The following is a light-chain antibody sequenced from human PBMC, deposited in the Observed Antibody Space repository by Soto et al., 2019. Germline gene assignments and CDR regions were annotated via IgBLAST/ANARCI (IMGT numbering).Light chain of an antibody. CDR3: QQYNKWPQT. CDR1: RSFASSY. V-gene: IGKV3-20*01. J-gene: IGKJ1*01. CDR2: GAS. Sequence: EIVLTQSPGTLSLSPGKRATLSFSSSRSFASSYLAWYQQKPGQAPRLLMYGASSRATGIPDRFSGGGSGADFTLTISSLQSEDFAVYYCQQYNKWPQTFGQGTKVDI.